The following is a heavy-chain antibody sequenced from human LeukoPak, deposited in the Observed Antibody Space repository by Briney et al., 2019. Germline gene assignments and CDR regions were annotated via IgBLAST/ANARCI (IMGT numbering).Heavy chain of an antibody. D-gene: IGHD6-13*01. Sequence: PSETLSLTCSVSGFSISSGYYWGWIRQPPGKGPEWIGSIYHSGSTYYNPSLKSRVTISVDTSKNQFTLKLSSVTAADTAVYYCARVRSSSWYYYFDYWGQGTLVTVSS. CDR1: GFSISSGYY. CDR2: IYHSGST. J-gene: IGHJ4*02. CDR3: ARVRSSSWYYYFDY. V-gene: IGHV4-38-2*02.